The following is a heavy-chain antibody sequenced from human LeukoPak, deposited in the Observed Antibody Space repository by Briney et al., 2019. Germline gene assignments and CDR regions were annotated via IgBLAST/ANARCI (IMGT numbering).Heavy chain of an antibody. CDR3: ARGGIAAASN. J-gene: IGHJ4*02. Sequence: SESLSLTCTVSGGSISSGDYYWSWIRQPPGKGLEWIGYIYYSGSTYYNPSLKSRATISVDTSKNQFSLKLSSVTAADTDMYYCARGGIAAASNWGQGTLVTVSS. CDR1: GGSISSGDYY. V-gene: IGHV4-30-4*01. CDR2: IYYSGST. D-gene: IGHD6-13*01.